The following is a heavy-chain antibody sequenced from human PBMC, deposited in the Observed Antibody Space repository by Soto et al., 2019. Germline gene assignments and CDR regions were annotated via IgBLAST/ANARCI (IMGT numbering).Heavy chain of an antibody. CDR1: GGTFSSYS. D-gene: IGHD3-10*01. V-gene: IGHV1-69*13. J-gene: IGHJ6*02. CDR3: ASPNYYGSGSYLRSVGYYYYYGMDV. CDR2: IIPIFGTA. Sequence: SVKVSCKASGGTFSSYSISWVRQAPGQGLEWMGGIIPIFGTANYAQKFQGRVTITADESTSTAYMELSSLRSEDTAVYYCASPNYYGSGSYLRSVGYYYYYGMDVWGQGTTVTVSS.